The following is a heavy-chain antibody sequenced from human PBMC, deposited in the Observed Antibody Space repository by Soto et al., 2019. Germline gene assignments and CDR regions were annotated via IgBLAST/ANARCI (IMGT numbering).Heavy chain of an antibody. D-gene: IGHD3-3*01. CDR1: GFSFMTYG. V-gene: IGHV3-30*18. CDR3: AKDRILYLSLGMDV. Sequence: SLKISCAASGFSFMTYGMHCFLQSPGKVLEWVAVISYDGSNKYYADSVKGRFTISRDNSKNTLYLQMNSLRAEDTAVYYCAKDRILYLSLGMDVWGQGTPVTVSS. CDR2: ISYDGSNK. J-gene: IGHJ6*02.